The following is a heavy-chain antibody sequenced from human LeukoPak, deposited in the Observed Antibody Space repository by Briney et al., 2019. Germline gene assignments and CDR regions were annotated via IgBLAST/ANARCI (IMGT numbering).Heavy chain of an antibody. J-gene: IGHJ4*01. CDR1: GYSFTTYW. D-gene: IGHD2-15*01. CDR3: ARLAFSYCSGGACSRSDY. Sequence: GESLKISCQGSGYSFTTYWIAWVRQIPGRGLEWMGIIYPGDSHIRYSPSFEGQVTISADKSIGTAYLQWSSLKASDTAMYYCARLAFSYCSGGACSRSDYWGHGTLVTVSS. CDR2: IYPGDSHI. V-gene: IGHV5-51*01.